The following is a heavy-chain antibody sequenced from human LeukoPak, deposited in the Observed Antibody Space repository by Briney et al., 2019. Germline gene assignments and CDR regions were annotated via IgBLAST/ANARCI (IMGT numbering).Heavy chain of an antibody. CDR3: ASGTSSGWPYYYYGMDV. D-gene: IGHD6-19*01. V-gene: IGHV3-33*01. CDR1: GFTSSSYG. Sequence: GGSLSLSCAASGFTSSSYGMHWVRQAPGKGLEWVAVIWYDGSNKYYADSVKGRFTISRDNSKNTLYLQMNSLRAEDTAVYYCASGTSSGWPYYYYGMDVWGKGTTVTVSS. CDR2: IWYDGSNK. J-gene: IGHJ6*04.